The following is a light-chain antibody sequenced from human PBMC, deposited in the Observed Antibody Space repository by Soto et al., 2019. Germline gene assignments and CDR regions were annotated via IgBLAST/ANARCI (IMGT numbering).Light chain of an antibody. CDR3: QQCNNWPLT. CDR2: DAT. V-gene: IGKV3-15*01. Sequence: EIVMTQSPATLSVSPGERATLSCRASQSVSTNLAWYHQKPGQAPRLLIYDATTRATGFPARFSGSGSGTEFTLTISSLQSEDFAVYYCQQCNNWPLTFGGGTKVDIK. J-gene: IGKJ4*01. CDR1: QSVSTN.